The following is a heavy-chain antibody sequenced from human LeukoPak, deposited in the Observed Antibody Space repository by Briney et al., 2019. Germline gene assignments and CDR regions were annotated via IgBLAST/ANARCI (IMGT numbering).Heavy chain of an antibody. CDR3: ARERWYCSGGSCLRGMDV. Sequence: ASVKVSCKASGYTFTSYYMHWVRQAPGQGLEWMGIINPSGGSTGYAQKFQGRVTMTRDTSTSTVYMELSSLRSEDTAVYYCARERWYCSGGSCLRGMDVWGQGTTVTVSS. CDR2: INPSGGST. CDR1: GYTFTSYY. D-gene: IGHD2-15*01. V-gene: IGHV1-46*01. J-gene: IGHJ6*02.